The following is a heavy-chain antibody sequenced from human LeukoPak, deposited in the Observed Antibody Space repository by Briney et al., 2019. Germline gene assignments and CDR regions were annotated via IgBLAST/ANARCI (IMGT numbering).Heavy chain of an antibody. CDR2: ISTKYI. CDR3: ARYSATWGTVDY. V-gene: IGHV3-21*01. Sequence: PGGSLRLSCTASGFTFSLYSINWVRQAPGKGLEWVSSISTKYIYYSDSVKGRFTISRDNAKNSVSLQMNSLRADDTAVYYCARYSATWGTVDYWGQGTLVTVSS. J-gene: IGHJ4*02. CDR1: GFTFSLYS. D-gene: IGHD6-13*01.